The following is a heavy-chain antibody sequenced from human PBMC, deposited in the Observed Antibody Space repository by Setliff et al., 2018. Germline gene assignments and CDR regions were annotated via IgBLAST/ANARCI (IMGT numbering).Heavy chain of an antibody. CDR2: IYYSGST. J-gene: IGHJ6*02. D-gene: IGHD6-19*01. CDR3: ARVNQYSSVWYNYYYGMDV. CDR1: GGSISSGSYY. Sequence: LSLTCTVSGGSISSGSYYWGWIRQPPGKGLEWIGSIYYSGSTYYNPSLKSRVTISVDTSKNQFSLKLSSVTAADTAVYYCARVNQYSSVWYNYYYGMDVWGQGTTVTVSS. V-gene: IGHV4-39*07.